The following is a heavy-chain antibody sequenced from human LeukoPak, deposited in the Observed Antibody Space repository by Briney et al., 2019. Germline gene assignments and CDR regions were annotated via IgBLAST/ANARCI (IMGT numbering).Heavy chain of an antibody. D-gene: IGHD4-17*01. CDR3: AREAYGDYWYFDL. CDR1: GYTFTGYY. J-gene: IGHJ2*01. Sequence: ASVKVSCKASGYTFTGYYMHWVRQAPGQGLEWMGWVKPNTGDTGYAQKFHGRVTLTTNISISTAYMELSSLRSDDTAVYYCAREAYGDYWYFDLWGRGTLVTVSS. V-gene: IGHV1-8*02. CDR2: VKPNTGDT.